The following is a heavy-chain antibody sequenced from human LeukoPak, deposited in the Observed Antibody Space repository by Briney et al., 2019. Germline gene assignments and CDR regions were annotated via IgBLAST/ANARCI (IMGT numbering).Heavy chain of an antibody. CDR3: ARVRSWVAATGNWFDP. CDR1: GYTFTGYY. CDR2: INPNSGGT. V-gene: IGHV1-2*02. D-gene: IGHD2-15*01. J-gene: IGHJ5*02. Sequence: ASVKVSCKASGYTFTGYYMHWVRQAPGQGLEWMGGINPNSGGTNYAQKFKGRVTMTRDTSISTAYMELSRLRSDDTAVYYCARVRSWVAATGNWFDPWGQGTLVTVSS.